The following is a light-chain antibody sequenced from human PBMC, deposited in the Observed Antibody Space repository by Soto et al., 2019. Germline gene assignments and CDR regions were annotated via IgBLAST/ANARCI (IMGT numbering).Light chain of an antibody. J-gene: IGKJ2*01. CDR2: KAS. V-gene: IGKV1-5*03. Sequence: DIQMTQSPSTLSASVGDRVTITCRASQSISTSLAWYQHKPGKAPRLLIYKASSLETGVSSRFTGSGSGTEFTLTISSLQPDDFATYYCQQYHSYSPYTFGQGTQLEI. CDR1: QSISTS. CDR3: QQYHSYSPYT.